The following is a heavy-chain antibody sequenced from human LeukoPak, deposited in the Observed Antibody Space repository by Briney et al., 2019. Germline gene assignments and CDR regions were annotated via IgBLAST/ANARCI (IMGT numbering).Heavy chain of an antibody. J-gene: IGHJ4*02. CDR1: GFTFSSYT. Sequence: GGSLRLSCAGSGFTFSSYTMNWVRQAPGKGLEWVSSISSSSSYIYYADSMKGRFTISRDNAKNSLYLQMNSLRAEDTAVYFCARAKSGSYEIFFDDWGQGTLVTVSS. V-gene: IGHV3-21*01. D-gene: IGHD1-26*01. CDR3: ARAKSGSYEIFFDD. CDR2: ISSSSSYI.